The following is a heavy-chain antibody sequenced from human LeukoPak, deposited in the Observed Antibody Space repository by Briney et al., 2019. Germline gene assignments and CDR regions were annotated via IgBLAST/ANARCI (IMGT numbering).Heavy chain of an antibody. Sequence: SETLSLTCTVSGGSISSNSYYWGWIRQSPGKGLEWIANIYYTGSTYYNPSLKSRITISVDTSKSQFSLELSSVTAADTAIYYCARVSDSRAVGPFDYWGQGTLVTVSS. D-gene: IGHD3-10*01. V-gene: IGHV4-39*07. CDR1: GGSISSNSYY. CDR2: IYYTGST. CDR3: ARVSDSRAVGPFDY. J-gene: IGHJ4*02.